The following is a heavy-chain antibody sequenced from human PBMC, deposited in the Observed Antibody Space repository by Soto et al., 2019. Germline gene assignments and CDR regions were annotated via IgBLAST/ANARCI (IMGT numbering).Heavy chain of an antibody. Sequence: SETLSLTCTVSGGSISSYYWSWIRQPPGKGLECIGYFYYTTTNYNPSLKSRVTISVDTSKNQFALKLSSVTTADTAVYYCARGSYDSSVYHYEPFDSWGQGTLVTVSS. CDR2: FYYTTT. J-gene: IGHJ4*02. D-gene: IGHD3-22*01. CDR1: GGSISSYY. V-gene: IGHV4-59*01. CDR3: ARGSYDSSVYHYEPFDS.